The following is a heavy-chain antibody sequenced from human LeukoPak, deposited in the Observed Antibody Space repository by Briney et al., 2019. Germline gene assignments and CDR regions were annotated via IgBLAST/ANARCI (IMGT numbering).Heavy chain of an antibody. Sequence: GGSLRLSCAASGFTFSSYSMNWVRQAPGKGLEWVSSISSSSSYIYYADSVKGRFTISRDNAKNSLYLQMNSLRAEDTAVYYCARSPGYSYGVFDYWGQGTLVTVSS. D-gene: IGHD5-18*01. CDR3: ARSPGYSYGVFDY. V-gene: IGHV3-21*01. CDR2: ISSSSSYI. CDR1: GFTFSSYS. J-gene: IGHJ4*02.